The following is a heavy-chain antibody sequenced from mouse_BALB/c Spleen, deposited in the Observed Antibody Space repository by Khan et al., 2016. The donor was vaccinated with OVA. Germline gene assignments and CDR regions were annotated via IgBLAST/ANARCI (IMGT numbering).Heavy chain of an antibody. CDR3: SRQPGYYGSRSYFDY. V-gene: IGHV5-6*01. CDR2: ISSGGSYT. Sequence: EVQLVESGGDSVKPGGSLKLSCAASGFTFSSYGMSWVRRTPDKGLEWVATISSGGSYTYYPDSVKGRFTISRDNAKNTLYLQMSSLKSEDTAMYYCSRQPGYYGSRSYFDYWGQGTTLTVSS. CDR1: GFTFSSYG. D-gene: IGHD1-1*01. J-gene: IGHJ2*01.